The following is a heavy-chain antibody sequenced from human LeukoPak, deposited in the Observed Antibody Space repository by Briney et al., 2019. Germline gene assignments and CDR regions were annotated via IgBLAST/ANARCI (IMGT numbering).Heavy chain of an antibody. V-gene: IGHV3-7*01. CDR1: GFTFSSDW. D-gene: IGHD2-2*02. J-gene: IGHJ4*02. Sequence: GGSLRLSCVASGFTFSSDWMTWVRQAPGKGLEWVANIKQDGSEKYYADSVKGRFTISRDNAENSLYPEMNSLRAEDTSVYYCARDPISHWGQGTLVTVSS. CDR2: IKQDGSEK. CDR3: ARDPISH.